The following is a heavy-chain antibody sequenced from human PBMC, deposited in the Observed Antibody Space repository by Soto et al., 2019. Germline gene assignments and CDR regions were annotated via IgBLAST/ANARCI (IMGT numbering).Heavy chain of an antibody. V-gene: IGHV4-39*01. J-gene: IGHJ5*02. CDR1: GGSISSGSYY. CDR2: IYYSGST. D-gene: IGHD2-15*01. Sequence: PSETLSLTCTVCGGSISSGSYYWGWFRQPPGKGLEWIGSIYYSGSTYYNPSLKRRVTISVDTSKNQCSLKRSSVSAAGTAVYYFARGGGSTLNWFGHWGQGTLVTVSS. CDR3: ARGGGSTLNWFGH.